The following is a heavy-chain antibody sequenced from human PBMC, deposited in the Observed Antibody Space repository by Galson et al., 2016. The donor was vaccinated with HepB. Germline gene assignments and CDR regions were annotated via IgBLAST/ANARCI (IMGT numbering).Heavy chain of an antibody. V-gene: IGHV3-23*01. D-gene: IGHD3-22*01. CDR2: ISGGGSNT. Sequence: SLRLSCAASGFSFSNYALAWVRQAPGKGLEWVSAISGGGSNTYYANSVKGRFTISRDNSKNTLYRQMNSLTAEDTSVYYCAKTPPLDYENSGLFDFWGQGTLVSVSS. J-gene: IGHJ4*02. CDR3: AKTPPLDYENSGLFDF. CDR1: GFSFSNYA.